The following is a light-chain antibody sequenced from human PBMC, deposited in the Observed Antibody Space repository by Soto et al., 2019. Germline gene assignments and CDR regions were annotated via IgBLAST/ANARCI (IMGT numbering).Light chain of an antibody. J-gene: IGKJ1*01. CDR3: MQAVQTPWT. CDR1: QSLLSSNGNNY. Sequence: DIVLTQSPLSLPVTPGEPASISCRSSQSLLSSNGNNYLDWYLQKPGQSPQVLIYLGSNRASGVPDRFSGSGSGTDFTLKISRVEAEDVGVYYCMQAVQTPWTFGQGTKVDI. V-gene: IGKV2-28*01. CDR2: LGS.